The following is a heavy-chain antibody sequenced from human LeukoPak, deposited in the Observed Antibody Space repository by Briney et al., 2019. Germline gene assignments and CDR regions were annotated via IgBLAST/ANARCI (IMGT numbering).Heavy chain of an antibody. Sequence: ASVTVSCKASGYTFTSYDINWVRQATGQGLEWMGWMNPNSGNTGYAQKFQGRVTITRNTSISTAYMELSSLRSEDTAVYYCARGIFRRGNIALYSYWGQGTLVTVSS. D-gene: IGHD3-3*02. V-gene: IGHV1-8*03. CDR3: ARGIFRRGNIALYSY. CDR2: MNPNSGNT. CDR1: GYTFTSYD. J-gene: IGHJ4*02.